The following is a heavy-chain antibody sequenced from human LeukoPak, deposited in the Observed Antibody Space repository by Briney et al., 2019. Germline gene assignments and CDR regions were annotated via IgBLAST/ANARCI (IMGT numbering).Heavy chain of an antibody. CDR2: ISWNSGSI. D-gene: IGHD6-19*01. Sequence: GGSLRLSCAASGFTFDDYAMHWVRQAPGKGLEWASGISWNSGSIGYADSVKGRFTISRDNAKNSLYLQMNSLRAEDTAVYYCARAPGGWYYGMDVWGQGTTVTVSS. V-gene: IGHV3-9*01. CDR3: ARAPGGWYYGMDV. CDR1: GFTFDDYA. J-gene: IGHJ6*02.